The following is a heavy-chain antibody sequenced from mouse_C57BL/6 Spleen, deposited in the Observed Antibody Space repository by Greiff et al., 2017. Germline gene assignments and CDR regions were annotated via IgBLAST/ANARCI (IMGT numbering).Heavy chain of an antibody. V-gene: IGHV1-42*01. Sequence: VQLKESGPELVKPGASVKISCKASGYSFTGYYMNWVKQSPEKSLEWIGEINPSTGGTTYYQKFKAKATLTVDKSSSTAYMQLKSLTSEDSAVYYCARELRLRTFAYWGQGTLVTVSA. CDR3: ARELRLRTFAY. J-gene: IGHJ3*01. CDR1: GYSFTGYY. D-gene: IGHD3-2*02. CDR2: INPSTGGT.